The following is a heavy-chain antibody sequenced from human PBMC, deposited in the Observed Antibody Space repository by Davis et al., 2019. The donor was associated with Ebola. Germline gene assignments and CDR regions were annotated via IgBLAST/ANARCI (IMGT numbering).Heavy chain of an antibody. CDR1: GFTFNDAW. CDR2: IKQDGSEK. CDR3: ARAGNGLNPDY. J-gene: IGHJ4*02. V-gene: IGHV3-7*01. Sequence: PGGSLRLSCATSGFTFNDAWMNWVRQAPGKGLEWVANIKQDGSEKYYVDSVKGRFTISRDNAKNSLYLQMNSLRAEDTAVYYCARAGNGLNPDYWGQGTLVTVSS.